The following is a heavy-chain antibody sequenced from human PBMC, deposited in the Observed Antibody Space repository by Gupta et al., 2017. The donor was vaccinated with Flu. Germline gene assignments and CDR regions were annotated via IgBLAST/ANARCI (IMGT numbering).Heavy chain of an antibody. CDR1: GGSISSGRYY. CDR2: IYYSGST. CDR3: ARLGYSSSWVDS. J-gene: IGHJ4*02. Sequence: QLQLQESRPGLVKPSEALSLPCTDAGGSISSGRYYWGCIRQPPGKGLDWIGSIYYSGSTYYAPSLKSRVTISVDTAKNQFSLRLNSVTATDTAVYYCARLGYSSSWVDSWGQGTLVTVSS. D-gene: IGHD6-13*01. V-gene: IGHV4-39*01.